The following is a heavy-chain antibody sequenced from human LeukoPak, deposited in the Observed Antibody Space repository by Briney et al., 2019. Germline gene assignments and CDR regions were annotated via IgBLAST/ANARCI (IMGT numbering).Heavy chain of an antibody. Sequence: PSETLSLTCTVSGGSITGYYWSWIRQPPGKALEWLALIYWNDDKRYSPSLKSRLTVTKDTSKNQVVLTVTNMDPVDTATYYCASSPSSWPMNYWGQGTLVTVSS. V-gene: IGHV2-5*01. CDR2: IYWNDDK. D-gene: IGHD6-13*01. CDR3: ASSPSSWPMNY. CDR1: GGSITGYYW. J-gene: IGHJ4*02.